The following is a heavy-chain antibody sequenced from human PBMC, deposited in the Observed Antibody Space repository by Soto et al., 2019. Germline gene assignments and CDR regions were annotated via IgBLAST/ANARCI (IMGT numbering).Heavy chain of an antibody. V-gene: IGHV3-23*01. CDR2: ISSGDST. D-gene: IGHD2-2*01. CDR1: GFPFSTYA. Sequence: EVQLLDSGGGLVQTGGSLRLSCAASGFPFSTYAMSWVRQAPGKGLEWVSTISSGDSTYYADSVKGRFTISRDNSKNTLYLQMNSLRAEDTAVYYCAKGGEGYCSSTSCLYFFDYWGQGTLVTVSS. CDR3: AKGGEGYCSSTSCLYFFDY. J-gene: IGHJ4*02.